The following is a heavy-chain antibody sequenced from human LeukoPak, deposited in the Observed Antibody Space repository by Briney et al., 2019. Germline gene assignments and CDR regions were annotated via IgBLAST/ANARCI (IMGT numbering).Heavy chain of an antibody. CDR1: GFTFRNYG. CDR2: IRYDFSDT. CDR3: VKYYYDSSGFYAFDAFDI. V-gene: IGHV3-30*02. Sequence: GGSLRLSCAASGFTFRNYGMHWVRQAPGKGLEWVAFIRYDFSDTYYADSVKGRFTISRDNSKNTLYLQMHSLRAEDTALYYCVKYYYDSSGFYAFDAFDIWGQGTMVTVSS. J-gene: IGHJ3*02. D-gene: IGHD3-22*01.